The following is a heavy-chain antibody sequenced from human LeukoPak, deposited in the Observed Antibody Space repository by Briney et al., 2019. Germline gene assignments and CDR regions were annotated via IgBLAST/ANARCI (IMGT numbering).Heavy chain of an antibody. V-gene: IGHV4-4*07. Sequence: PSETLSLTCTVSGGSISGYYWNWIRQPAGKGLEWIGRIYHSGSTDYNSSLRSRLTMSVDTSESQFSLKLTSVTAADTAVYYCAREHRDYEGSGYYVDYWGQGTLVTVSS. J-gene: IGHJ4*02. D-gene: IGHD3-3*01. CDR2: IYHSGST. CDR3: AREHRDYEGSGYYVDY. CDR1: GGSISGYY.